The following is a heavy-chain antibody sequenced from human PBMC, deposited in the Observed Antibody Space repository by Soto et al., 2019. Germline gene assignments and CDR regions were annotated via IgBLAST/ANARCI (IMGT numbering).Heavy chain of an antibody. Sequence: SETLYLTCTVSGGSISSYYWSWIRQPPGKGLEWIGYIYYSGSTNYNPSLKSRVTISVDTSKNQFSLKLSSVTAADTAVYYCARGGYSSGWPFDYWGQGTLVTVSS. CDR2: IYYSGST. CDR1: GGSISSYY. D-gene: IGHD6-19*01. V-gene: IGHV4-59*01. J-gene: IGHJ4*02. CDR3: ARGGYSSGWPFDY.